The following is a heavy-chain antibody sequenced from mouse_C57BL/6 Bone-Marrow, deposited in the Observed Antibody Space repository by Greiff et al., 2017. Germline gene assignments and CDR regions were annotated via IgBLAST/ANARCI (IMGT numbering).Heavy chain of an antibody. CDR1: GYTFTDYY. CDR3: ARRGAPYGSSYVNYFDY. D-gene: IGHD1-1*01. J-gene: IGHJ2*01. CDR2: IYPGSGNT. Sequence: QVQLQQSGAELVRPGASVKLSCKASGYTFTDYYINWVKQRPGQGLEWIARIYPGSGNTYYNEKFKGKATLTAEKSSSTAYMQLSSLTSEDSAVYFCARRGAPYGSSYVNYFDYWGQGTTLTVSS. V-gene: IGHV1-76*01.